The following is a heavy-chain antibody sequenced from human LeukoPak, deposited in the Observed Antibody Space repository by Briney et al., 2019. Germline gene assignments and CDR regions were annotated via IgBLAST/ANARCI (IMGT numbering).Heavy chain of an antibody. Sequence: PGGSLRLSCAASGFTVSSNYMSWVRQAPGKGLEWVSVIYNGGSTYYADSVKGRFTISRDNSKNTLYLQMNSLRAEDTAVYYCARGHYSGLMGFDYWGQGTLVTVSS. CDR3: ARGHYSGLMGFDY. CDR1: GFTVSSNY. CDR2: IYNGGST. D-gene: IGHD2-15*01. V-gene: IGHV3-66*01. J-gene: IGHJ4*02.